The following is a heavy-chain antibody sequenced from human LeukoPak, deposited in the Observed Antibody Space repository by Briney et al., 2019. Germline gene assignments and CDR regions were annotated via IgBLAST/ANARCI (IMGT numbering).Heavy chain of an antibody. J-gene: IGHJ3*02. Sequence: SETLSLTCTVSGGSISSYYWNWMRQPPGKGLEWIGYLYNSGSTNYNPSLKRRLTISLDMSKNQLSLKLSSVTAADTAVYYCARGVTSPLDAFDIWGRGTTVTVSS. CDR1: GGSISSYY. CDR2: LYNSGST. V-gene: IGHV4-59*01. D-gene: IGHD1-26*01. CDR3: ARGVTSPLDAFDI.